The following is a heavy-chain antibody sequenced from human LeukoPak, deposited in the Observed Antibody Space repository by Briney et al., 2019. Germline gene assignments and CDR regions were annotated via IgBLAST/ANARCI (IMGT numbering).Heavy chain of an antibody. D-gene: IGHD3-10*01. V-gene: IGHV3-53*01. J-gene: IGHJ3*01. CDR1: GFSFSNNY. Sequence: GGSLRLSCAASGFSFSNNYMSWVRQAPGKGLDWVSVIYSGGETYYTDSVRGRFIISRDNSKNTLYLQMDSLRVEDTAIYYCARDSVDGDVIDVWGQGTMVTVSS. CDR3: ARDSVDGDVIDV. CDR2: IYSGGET.